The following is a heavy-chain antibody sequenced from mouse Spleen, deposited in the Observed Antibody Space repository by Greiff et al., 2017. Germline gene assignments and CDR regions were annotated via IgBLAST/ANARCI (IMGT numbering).Heavy chain of an antibody. D-gene: IGHD2-3*01. CDR1: GYTFTDYE. CDR3: TSDGYYVAWFAY. V-gene: IGHV1-15*01. J-gene: IGHJ3*01. CDR2: IDPETGGT. Sequence: VQLQQSGAELVRPGASVTLSCKAPGYTFTDYEMHWVKQTPVHGLEWIGAIDPETGGTAYNQKFKGKAILTADKSSSTAYMELRSLTSEDSAVYYCTSDGYYVAWFAYWGQGTLVTVSA.